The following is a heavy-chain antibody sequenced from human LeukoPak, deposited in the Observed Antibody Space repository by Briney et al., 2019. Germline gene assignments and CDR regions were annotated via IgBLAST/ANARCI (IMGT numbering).Heavy chain of an antibody. J-gene: IGHJ6*02. CDR3: TTDPYSGSYNYYYGMDV. D-gene: IGHD1-26*01. V-gene: IGHV3-15*01. Sequence: PGGSLRLSCAASGFTFSNAWMSWVRQAPGEGREWVGRLKRKSDGETTDYAAPVKGRFTISRDDSKNTLHLQMNSPKTEDTAVYYCTTDPYSGSYNYYYGMDVWGQGTTVTVSS. CDR1: GFTFSNAW. CDR2: LKRKSDGETT.